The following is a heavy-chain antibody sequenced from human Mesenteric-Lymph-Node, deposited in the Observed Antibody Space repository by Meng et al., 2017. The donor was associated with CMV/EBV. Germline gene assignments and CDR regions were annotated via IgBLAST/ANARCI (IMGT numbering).Heavy chain of an antibody. V-gene: IGHV3-33*05. CDR3: TRGNSHAHDY. CDR1: GFTFSSYG. J-gene: IGHJ4*02. D-gene: IGHD4-23*01. Sequence: GGSLRLSCAASGFTFSSYGMHWVRQAPGKGLEWVAVVLYDGSNKYYADSVKGRFTISRDNSKNTLYLQMNSLRAEDTAVYYCTRGNSHAHDYWGQGTLVTVSS. CDR2: VLYDGSNK.